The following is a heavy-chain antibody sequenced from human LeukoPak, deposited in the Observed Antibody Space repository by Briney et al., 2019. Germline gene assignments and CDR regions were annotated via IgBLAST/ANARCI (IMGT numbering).Heavy chain of an antibody. J-gene: IGHJ5*02. CDR2: ISGSGGST. D-gene: IGHD2-2*01. Sequence: PGGSLRLSCAASGFTFSSYAMSWVRQAPGKGLEWVSAISGSGGSTYYADSVKGRFTISRDNSKNTLYLQMSSLRAEDTAVYYCAKGEYQLPYPNWFDPWGQGTLVTVSS. V-gene: IGHV3-23*01. CDR1: GFTFSSYA. CDR3: AKGEYQLPYPNWFDP.